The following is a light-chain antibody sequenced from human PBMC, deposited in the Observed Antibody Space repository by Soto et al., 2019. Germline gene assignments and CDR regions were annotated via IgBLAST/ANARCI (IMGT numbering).Light chain of an antibody. CDR2: DAS. CDR3: QQRSNWPLT. Sequence: ETVLTQSPATLSLSPGERATLSCRASQSVSSYLAWYQQKPGQAPRLLIYDASNRATGIPARFSGSGSGTDFTLTICSLEPEDFAVYYCQQRSNWPLTFGGGTKV. J-gene: IGKJ4*01. V-gene: IGKV3-11*01. CDR1: QSVSSY.